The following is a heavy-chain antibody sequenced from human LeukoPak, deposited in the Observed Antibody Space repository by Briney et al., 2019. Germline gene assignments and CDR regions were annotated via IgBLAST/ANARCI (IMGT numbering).Heavy chain of an antibody. D-gene: IGHD2-8*01. CDR1: GYSFTNYW. CDR2: IYPGDSGT. J-gene: IGHJ6*03. V-gene: IGHV5-51*01. CDR3: ARSFTKGRYYYYMDV. Sequence: GESLKISCKGSGYSFTNYWIGWVRQMPGKGLKWMGIIYPGDSGTRYSPSFQGQVTISADKSISTAYLQWSSLKASDTAMYYCARSFTKGRYYYYMDVWGKGTTVTVSS.